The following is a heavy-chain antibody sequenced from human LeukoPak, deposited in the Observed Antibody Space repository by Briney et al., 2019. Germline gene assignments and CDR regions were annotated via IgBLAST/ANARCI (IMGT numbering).Heavy chain of an antibody. D-gene: IGHD2-15*01. CDR3: AKCVGRSGGSCYDY. Sequence: RGSLRLSCAASGFTFSSYAMSWVRQAPGKGLEWVSAISGSGGSTYYADSVKGRFTISRDNSKNTLYLQMNSLRAEDTAVYYCAKCVGRSGGSCYDYWGQGTLVTVSS. V-gene: IGHV3-23*01. J-gene: IGHJ4*02. CDR2: ISGSGGST. CDR1: GFTFSSYA.